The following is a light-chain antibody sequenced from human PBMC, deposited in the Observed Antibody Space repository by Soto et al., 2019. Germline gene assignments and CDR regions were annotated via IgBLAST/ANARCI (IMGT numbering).Light chain of an antibody. J-gene: IGKJ1*01. Sequence: EIVMTQSPGTLSRSPGDTATLSCGASQSLGSDLAWYQQKPGQAPRLLIFGVSARPTGIPARISGSGSGTEFTLTISSMQYEDFEVYYCQQYNNWTWTFGHGTKVDIK. CDR3: QQYNNWTWT. CDR1: QSLGSD. V-gene: IGKV3-15*01. CDR2: GVS.